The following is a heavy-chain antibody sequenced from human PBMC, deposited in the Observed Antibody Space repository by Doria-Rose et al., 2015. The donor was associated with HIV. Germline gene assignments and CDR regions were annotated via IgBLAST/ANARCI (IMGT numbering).Heavy chain of an antibody. Sequence: GFTFSSYGMHWVRQAPGKGLEWVAFIRYDGSNKYYADSVKGRFTNSRDNSENTLYLQMNSLRADDTAVYYCAKEPSSSRYYFDYWGQGTLVTVSS. CDR1: GFTFSSYG. CDR3: AKEPSSSRYYFDY. V-gene: IGHV3-30*02. CDR2: IRYDGSNK. J-gene: IGHJ4*02. D-gene: IGHD6-13*01.